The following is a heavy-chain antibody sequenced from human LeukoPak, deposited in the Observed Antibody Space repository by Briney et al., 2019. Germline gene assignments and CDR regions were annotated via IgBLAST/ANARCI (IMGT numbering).Heavy chain of an antibody. Sequence: PGRSLRLSCAASGFTFSSYAMHWVRRAPGKGLEWVAVISYDGSSKYYADSVKGRFTISRDNSKNTLYLQMNSLRAEDTAVYYCARDTAEGFDPWGQGTLVTVSS. V-gene: IGHV3-30*04. D-gene: IGHD4-17*01. J-gene: IGHJ5*02. CDR2: ISYDGSSK. CDR1: GFTFSSYA. CDR3: ARDTAEGFDP.